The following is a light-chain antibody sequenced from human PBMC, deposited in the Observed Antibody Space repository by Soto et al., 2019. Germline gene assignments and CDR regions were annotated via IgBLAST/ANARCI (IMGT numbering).Light chain of an antibody. CDR1: SSDVGGYNY. CDR3: SSYAGSNNQV. Sequence: QSVLTQPPSASGSPGQSVTIPCTGTSSDVGGYNYVSWYQHHPGRAPKLIIYEVSKRSSGVPDRFSGSKSGTTASLTVAGLQAEDEADYYCSSYAGSNNQVFGTGTKLTVL. V-gene: IGLV2-8*01. J-gene: IGLJ1*01. CDR2: EVS.